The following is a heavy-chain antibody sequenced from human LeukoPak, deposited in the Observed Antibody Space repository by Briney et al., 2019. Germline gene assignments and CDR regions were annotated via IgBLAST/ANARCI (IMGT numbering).Heavy chain of an antibody. CDR2: INTNTGNP. CDR1: GYTFNTYA. D-gene: IGHD6-13*01. Sequence: ASVTVPCKASGYTFNTYAMNWVRQAPGQGPEWMGWINTNTGNPTYAQGFTGRFVFSLDTSVSTAYLQISSLKAEDTAVYYCAASPGIAAPSGYYFDHWGQGTLVTVSS. V-gene: IGHV7-4-1*02. J-gene: IGHJ4*02. CDR3: AASPGIAAPSGYYFDH.